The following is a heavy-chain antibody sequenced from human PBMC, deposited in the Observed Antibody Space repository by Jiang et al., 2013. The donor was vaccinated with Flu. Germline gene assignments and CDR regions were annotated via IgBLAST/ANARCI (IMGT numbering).Heavy chain of an antibody. CDR3: ARARPLMD. D-gene: IGHD1-1*01. Sequence: HWTWIRQSPGRGLEWFGEINHSGITNYNPSLKSRVTISVDTSKKQFSLNLSSVTAADTAVYYCARARPLMDWGQGALVTVSS. CDR2: INHSGIT. CDR1: H. J-gene: IGHJ4*02. V-gene: IGHV4-34*01.